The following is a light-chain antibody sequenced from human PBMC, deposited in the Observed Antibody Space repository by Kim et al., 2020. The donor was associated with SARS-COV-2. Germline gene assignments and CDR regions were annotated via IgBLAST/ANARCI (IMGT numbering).Light chain of an antibody. Sequence: DIQMTQSPSTLSASVGDRVTITCRASQSISSWLAWYQQKPGKAPKLLIYKASSLESGVPSRFSGSGSGTELTLTISSLQPDDFATYYCQQYNSYPMYTFGQGTKLEI. CDR1: QSISSW. CDR3: QQYNSYPMYT. V-gene: IGKV1-5*03. J-gene: IGKJ2*01. CDR2: KAS.